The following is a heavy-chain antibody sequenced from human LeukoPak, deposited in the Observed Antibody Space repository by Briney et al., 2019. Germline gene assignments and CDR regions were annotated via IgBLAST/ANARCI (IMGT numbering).Heavy chain of an antibody. CDR3: AKDRGDGGNRNVFIDF. CDR1: GFTFATYA. V-gene: IGHV3-23*01. J-gene: IGHJ4*02. D-gene: IGHD1-14*01. CDR2: ISGTGGST. Sequence: PVGSLRLSCAASGFTFATYAMSWVRQAPGKGLEWVSGISGTGGSTYYADSVKGRFTISRDNSKNTLYLQLNSLRADDTAVYYCAKDRGDGGNRNVFIDFWGQGTLVTVSS.